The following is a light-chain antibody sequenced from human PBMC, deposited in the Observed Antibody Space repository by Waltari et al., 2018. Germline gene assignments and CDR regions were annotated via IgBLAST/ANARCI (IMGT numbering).Light chain of an antibody. V-gene: IGKV3-11*01. CDR2: DAY. Sequence: TLSCRASPSVDSYVAWYQQKPGQAPRLLIYDAYNRAAGIPARFSGSGYGTDFTLTISSLEPEDFAVYYCQHRRSWPLTFGGGTKVEIK. CDR3: QHRRSWPLT. J-gene: IGKJ4*01. CDR1: PSVDSY.